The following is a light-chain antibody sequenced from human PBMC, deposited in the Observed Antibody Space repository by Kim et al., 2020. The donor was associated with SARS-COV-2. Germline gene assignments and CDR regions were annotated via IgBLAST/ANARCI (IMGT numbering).Light chain of an antibody. V-gene: IGKV2-24*01. CDR1: QNLEHSDGHTS. CDR2: QIS. Sequence: PASISCRSSQNLEHSDGHTSLIWLQRRPGKSPRLLIYQISNRFSGVQDRFSGSGAGTDFTLKISRVEAEDVGLYYCMQSTQFPRTFGQGTKVDIK. CDR3: MQSTQFPRT. J-gene: IGKJ1*01.